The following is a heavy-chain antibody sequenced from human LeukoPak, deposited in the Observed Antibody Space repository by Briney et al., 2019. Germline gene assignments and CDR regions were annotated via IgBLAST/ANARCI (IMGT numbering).Heavy chain of an antibody. V-gene: IGHV3-7*01. CDR2: IKQDGSEK. Sequence: PGGSLRLSCAASGFTFSSYWMSWVRQAPGKGLEWVAKIKQDGSEKYYVDSVKGRSTISRDNAKNSLYLQMNSLRAEDTAVYYCARGNTIFGVDLDYWGQGTLVTVSS. D-gene: IGHD3-3*01. CDR1: GFTFSSYW. CDR3: ARGNTIFGVDLDY. J-gene: IGHJ4*02.